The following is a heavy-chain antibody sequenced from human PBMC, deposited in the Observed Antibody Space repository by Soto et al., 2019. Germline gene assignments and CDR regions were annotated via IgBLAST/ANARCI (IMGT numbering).Heavy chain of an antibody. D-gene: IGHD3-3*01. V-gene: IGHV4-30-4*01. Sequence: QVQLQESGPGLVKPSQTLSLTCTVSGGSISSGDYYWSWIRQPPGKGLEWIGYIDYSGSTYYNPSPSRRLTISVDTSKTPFSLKLSSVTAADTAVYYCARGGRTIFGRYFDYWGQGTLVTVSS. CDR3: ARGGRTIFGRYFDY. CDR2: IDYSGST. J-gene: IGHJ4*02. CDR1: GGSISSGDYY.